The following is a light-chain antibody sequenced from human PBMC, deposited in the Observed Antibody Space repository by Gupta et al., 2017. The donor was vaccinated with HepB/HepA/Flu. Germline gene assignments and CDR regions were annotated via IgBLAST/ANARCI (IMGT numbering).Light chain of an antibody. V-gene: IGKV1-5*03. CDR1: QNIGTC. CDR3: QRYSRSSRT. Sequence: DIQMTQSPSTLSASVGDRVTITCRASQNIGTCLAWYQQKPGKAPNLLISKASSLESGVPSRFSGGGSGTEFTLTISSLQPDDFATYYCQRYSRSSRTFGQGTQVEIK. J-gene: IGKJ1*01. CDR2: KAS.